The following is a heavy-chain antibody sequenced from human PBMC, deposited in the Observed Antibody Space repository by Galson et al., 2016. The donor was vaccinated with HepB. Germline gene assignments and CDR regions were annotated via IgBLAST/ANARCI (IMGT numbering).Heavy chain of an antibody. CDR3: AREPPSCSSTSCQIDY. D-gene: IGHD2-2*01. V-gene: IGHV3-21*01. CDR2: ISSSNTYI. CDR1: GFTFSNYS. Sequence: SLRLSCAASGFTFSNYSMNWVRQAPGKGLEWVSSISSSNTYIYYADSVKGRFTISRDNAKNSLYLQMSSLRVEDTAVYYCAREPPSCSSTSCQIDYWGQGTLVTVSS. J-gene: IGHJ4*02.